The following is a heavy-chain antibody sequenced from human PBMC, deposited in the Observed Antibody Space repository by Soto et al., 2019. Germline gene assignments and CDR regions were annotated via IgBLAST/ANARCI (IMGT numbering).Heavy chain of an antibody. Sequence: GGSLRLSCAASGFTVSTSYMSWVRQTPGKGLEWVSIIYGGGDTYYADTVKGRFTISRDNSKNTLYLHMNSLSAEDTAVYYCARGVYRAGLRWFDAWGQGTLVTVSS. J-gene: IGHJ5*02. CDR3: ARGVYRAGLRWFDA. V-gene: IGHV3-53*01. CDR2: IYGGGDT. CDR1: GFTVSTSY. D-gene: IGHD2-8*01.